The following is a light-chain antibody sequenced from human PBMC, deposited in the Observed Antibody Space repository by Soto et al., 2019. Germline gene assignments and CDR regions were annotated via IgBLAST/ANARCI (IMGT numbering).Light chain of an antibody. J-gene: IGLJ1*01. CDR3: CSYAGSSTSWV. Sequence: SVVTQPSPVSGSPWPSIPLSRTGTSSDVGSYNLVSWYQQHPGKAPKLMIYEGSKRPSGVSNRFSGSKSGNTASLTISGLQAEDEADYYCCSYAGSSTSWVFGTGTKVTVL. CDR2: EGS. V-gene: IGLV2-23*01. CDR1: SSDVGSYNL.